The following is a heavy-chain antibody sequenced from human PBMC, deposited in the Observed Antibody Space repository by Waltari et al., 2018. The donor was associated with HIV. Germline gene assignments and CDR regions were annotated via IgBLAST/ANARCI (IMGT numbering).Heavy chain of an antibody. D-gene: IGHD3-3*01. CDR2: LHHSGGT. V-gene: IGHV4-38-2*02. CDR3: ASYSGSVVFWSGYPPPYWFDP. Sequence: QVQLQESGPGLVKTSETLSLTCTVSGYSIRSGYYWGWIRQPPGKGLVWIGSLHHSGGTYYNPSLKSRVTISVDTSKNQFSLKLSSVTAADTAVYYCASYSGSVVFWSGYPPPYWFDPWGQGTLVTVSS. CDR1: GYSIRSGYY. J-gene: IGHJ5*02.